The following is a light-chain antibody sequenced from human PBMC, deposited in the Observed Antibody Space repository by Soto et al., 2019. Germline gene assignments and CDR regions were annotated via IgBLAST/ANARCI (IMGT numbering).Light chain of an antibody. V-gene: IGLV2-23*02. J-gene: IGLJ2*01. CDR1: SSDVGTYKF. Sequence: HSALTQPASVSGSPGQSITISCTGTSSDVGTYKFVSWYQQHPGQAPKLMIYEVSERPSGISNRFSGSKSGNTASLTISGLQTEDEADYYFSSHATDYVLFGGGTKLTVL. CDR2: EVS. CDR3: SSHATDYVL.